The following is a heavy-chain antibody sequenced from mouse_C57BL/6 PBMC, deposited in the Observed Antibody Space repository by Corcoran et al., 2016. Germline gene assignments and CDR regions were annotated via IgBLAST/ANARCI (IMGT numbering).Heavy chain of an antibody. Sequence: EVQLQQSGPELVKPGASVKISCKASGYTFTDYYMNWVKQSHGKSLEWIGDINPNNGGTSYNQKFKGKATLTVEKSSSTAYMELRSLTSEDSAVYYCARLFLDYWGQGTTLTVSS. J-gene: IGHJ2*01. CDR3: ARLFLDY. V-gene: IGHV1-26*01. CDR2: INPNNGGT. CDR1: GYTFTDYY.